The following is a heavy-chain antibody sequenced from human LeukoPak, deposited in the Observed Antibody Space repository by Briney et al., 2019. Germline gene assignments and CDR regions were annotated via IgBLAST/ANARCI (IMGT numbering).Heavy chain of an antibody. CDR2: IYYSGST. J-gene: IGHJ1*01. V-gene: IGHV4-59*12. CDR1: GGSISSYY. D-gene: IGHD5-24*01. Sequence: SETLSLTCTVSGGSISSYYWSWIRQPPGKGLEWIGYIYYSGSTNYNPSLKSRVTISVDTSKNQFSLKLSSVTAADTAVYYCARERVRGRDGYNLEDLAGGEYFQHWGQGTLVTVSS. CDR3: ARERVRGRDGYNLEDLAGGEYFQH.